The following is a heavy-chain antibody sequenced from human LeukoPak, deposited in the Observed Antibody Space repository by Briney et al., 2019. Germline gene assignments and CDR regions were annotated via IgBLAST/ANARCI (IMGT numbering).Heavy chain of an antibody. V-gene: IGHV6-1*01. CDR3: GRETDFGVVTH. CDR2: TYYRSQQWHS. D-gene: IGHD3-3*01. CDR1: GDSVSSNGAA. J-gene: IGHJ4*02. Sequence: PSQTPSLTCAISGDSVSSNGAAWNWISQSPSRGLEWLGRTYYRSQQWHSDYAPSVKGRLTLNPHTSKNQFSLDHDSITPEDTAVYYCGRETDFGVVTHWGQGTLVTVSS.